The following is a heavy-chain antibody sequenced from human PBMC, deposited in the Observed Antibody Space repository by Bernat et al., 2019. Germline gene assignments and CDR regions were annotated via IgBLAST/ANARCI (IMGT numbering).Heavy chain of an antibody. Sequence: EVQLVESGGGLIQPGGSLRLSCAASGFTVSSNYMIWVRQAPGKGLEWVSVIYSGGTTYYADYVKGRFNISRDNSKNTLYLQMNRLRAEDTAVYYCARDATYIGGGWFDPWGQGTLVTVSS. V-gene: IGHV3-53*01. CDR2: IYSGGTT. J-gene: IGHJ5*02. CDR3: ARDATYIGGGWFDP. D-gene: IGHD3-10*01. CDR1: GFTVSSNY.